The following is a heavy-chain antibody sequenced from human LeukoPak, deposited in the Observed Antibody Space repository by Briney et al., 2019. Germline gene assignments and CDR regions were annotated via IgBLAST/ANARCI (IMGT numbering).Heavy chain of an antibody. J-gene: IGHJ4*02. CDR1: GFTVSSNY. CDR3: ARDFSGSYDY. V-gene: IGHV3-53*01. Sequence: GGSLRLSCAASGFTVSSNYMSWVRQAPGKGLEWVSVIYSGGSTYYADSVKGRFTISRDDSKNTLYLQMNSLRAEDTAVYYCARDFSGSYDYWGQGTLVTVSS. D-gene: IGHD1-26*01. CDR2: IYSGGST.